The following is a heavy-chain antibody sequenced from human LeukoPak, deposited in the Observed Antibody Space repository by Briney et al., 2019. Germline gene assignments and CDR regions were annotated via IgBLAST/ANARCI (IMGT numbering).Heavy chain of an antibody. CDR2: IKQDGNEQ. D-gene: IGHD3-10*01. CDR1: GFTFSGYW. V-gene: IGHV3-7*01. J-gene: IGHJ4*02. Sequence: GGSLRLSCAASGFTFSGYWMTWVRQAPGKGLEWVANIKQDGNEQYYVDSVKGRFTISRDNAKNSLYLQMTSLRAEDTALYYCVRALWFGEAFFDFWGQGALVTVSS. CDR3: VRALWFGEAFFDF.